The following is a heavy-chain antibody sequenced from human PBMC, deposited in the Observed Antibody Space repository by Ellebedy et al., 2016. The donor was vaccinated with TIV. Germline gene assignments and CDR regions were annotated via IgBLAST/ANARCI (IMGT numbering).Heavy chain of an antibody. CDR3: ARDISPYRSGWHWYFDL. D-gene: IGHD6-19*01. CDR1: GGSIGAYY. CDR2: IYYSGST. V-gene: IGHV4-59*01. J-gene: IGHJ2*01. Sequence: MPGGSLRLSCTVSGGSIGAYYWNWIRQPPGKGLEWIGNIYYSGSTNYNSSLKSRVTISVDTSKNQLSLRLSSVTDADTAVYYCARDISPYRSGWHWYFDLWGRGTLVAVSS.